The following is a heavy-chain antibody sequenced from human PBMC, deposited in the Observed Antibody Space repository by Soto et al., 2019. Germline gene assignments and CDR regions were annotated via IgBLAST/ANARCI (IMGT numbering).Heavy chain of an antibody. CDR1: GGSFSGYY. CDR2: INPSGST. CDR3: ARGAAGRSFDWLPPLDS. V-gene: IGHV4-34*01. D-gene: IGHD3-9*01. J-gene: IGHJ4*02. Sequence: VQLQQWGAGLLKPSETLSLTCAVYGGSFSGYYLNWFRQPPGEGLEWIGEINPSGSTNSNPSLKSRVAISVDTSKYQFSLKLNSVTAADPSVYYCARGAAGRSFDWLPPLDSWGPGTLVTVSS.